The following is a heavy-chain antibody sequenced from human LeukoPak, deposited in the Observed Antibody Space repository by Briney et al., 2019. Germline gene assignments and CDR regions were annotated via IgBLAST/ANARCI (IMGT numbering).Heavy chain of an antibody. D-gene: IGHD3-10*01. CDR1: GGSISSDY. J-gene: IGHJ6*03. CDR3: ARRRIVGDYYYMDV. Sequence: SETLSLTCIVSGGSISSDYWSWIRQPPGKGLEWIGYIYYSGSTNYNPSLKSRVTISVDTSKNQFSLKLSSVTAADTAVYYCARRRIVGDYYYMDVWGKGTTVTVSS. CDR2: IYYSGST. V-gene: IGHV4-59*01.